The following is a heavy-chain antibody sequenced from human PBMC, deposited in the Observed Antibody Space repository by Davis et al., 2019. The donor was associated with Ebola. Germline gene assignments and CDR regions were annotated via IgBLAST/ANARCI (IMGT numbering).Heavy chain of an antibody. CDR2: IIPIFTTS. J-gene: IGHJ4*02. Sequence: AASVKVSCKFSGDTFKSYAVSWVRQAPGQGLEWMGGIIPIFTTSNYAQNFQGRLTITADSSTATAYMELSSLRFDDTAVYYCARDLTMPDSWGQGTLVTVSS. D-gene: IGHD4/OR15-4a*01. V-gene: IGHV1-69*06. CDR3: ARDLTMPDS. CDR1: GDTFKSYA.